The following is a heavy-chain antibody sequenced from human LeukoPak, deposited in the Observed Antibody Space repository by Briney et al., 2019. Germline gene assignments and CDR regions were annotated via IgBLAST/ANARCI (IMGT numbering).Heavy chain of an antibody. CDR3: AKERGSDGELRYYYMDV. CDR1: GFTFSTYG. CDR2: IRYDGTNK. J-gene: IGHJ6*03. D-gene: IGHD1-7*01. Sequence: GGSLRLPCAASGFTFSTYGMHWVRQAPGKGLEWVAFIRYDGTNKYSADSVKGRFTISRDNSKNTLYLQMNSLRAEDTAVYYCAKERGSDGELRYYYMDVWGKGTTVTVSS. V-gene: IGHV3-30*02.